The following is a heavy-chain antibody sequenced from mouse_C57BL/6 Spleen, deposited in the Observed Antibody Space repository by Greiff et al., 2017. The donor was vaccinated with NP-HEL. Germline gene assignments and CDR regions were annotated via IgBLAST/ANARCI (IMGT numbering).Heavy chain of an antibody. Sequence: VQLQQPGAELVKPGASVKMSCKASGYTFTSYWITWVKQRPGQGLEWIGDIYPGSGSTNYNEKFKSKATLTVDTSSSTAYMQLSSLTSEDSAVYYCAREEFITTVVDSNFDYWGQGTTLTVSS. J-gene: IGHJ2*01. D-gene: IGHD1-1*01. CDR3: AREEFITTVVDSNFDY. V-gene: IGHV1-55*01. CDR1: GYTFTSYW. CDR2: IYPGSGST.